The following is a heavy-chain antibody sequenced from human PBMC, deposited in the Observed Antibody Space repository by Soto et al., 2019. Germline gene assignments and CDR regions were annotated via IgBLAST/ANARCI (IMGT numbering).Heavy chain of an antibody. V-gene: IGHV3-74*01. CDR1: GFTFTSYW. D-gene: IGHD3-3*02. CDR2: INSDGSSA. CDR3: ALAPRYGLDV. J-gene: IGHJ6*02. Sequence: GGSLRLSCEVSGFTFTSYWMHWVRQAPGKGLVWVSRINSDGSSASYSDSVKGRFIISRDKAKNTLYLQMDSLRVEDTAVYYCALAPRYGLDVWGQGIMVTVSS.